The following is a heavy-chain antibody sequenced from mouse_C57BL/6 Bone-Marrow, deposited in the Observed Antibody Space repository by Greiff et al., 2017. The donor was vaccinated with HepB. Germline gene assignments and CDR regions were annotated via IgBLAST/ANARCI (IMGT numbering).Heavy chain of an antibody. V-gene: IGHV1-15*01. Sequence: QVQLQQSGAELVRPGASVTLSCKASGYTFTDYEMHWVKQTPVHGLEWIGAIDPETGGTAYNQKFKGKAILTADKSSSTAYMELRSLTSEDSAVYYCTRPVIATVVATVDYWGQGTTLTVSS. J-gene: IGHJ2*01. CDR2: IDPETGGT. CDR1: GYTFTDYE. D-gene: IGHD1-1*01. CDR3: TRPVIATVVATVDY.